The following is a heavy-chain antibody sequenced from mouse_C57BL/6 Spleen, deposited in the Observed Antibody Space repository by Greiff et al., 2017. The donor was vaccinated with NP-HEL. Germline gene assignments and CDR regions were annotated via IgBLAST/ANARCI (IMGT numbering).Heavy chain of an antibody. J-gene: IGHJ1*03. CDR1: GYTFTSYW. CDR3: ARGVYYGSSRYFDV. Sequence: QVQLQQPGAELVKPGASVKLSCKASGYTFTSYWMHWVKQRPGQGLEWIGMIHPNSGSTNYNEKFKSKATLTVDKSSSTAYMQLSSLTSEYSAVYYCARGVYYGSSRYFDVVGTGTTVTVSS. CDR2: IHPNSGST. D-gene: IGHD1-1*01. V-gene: IGHV1-64*01.